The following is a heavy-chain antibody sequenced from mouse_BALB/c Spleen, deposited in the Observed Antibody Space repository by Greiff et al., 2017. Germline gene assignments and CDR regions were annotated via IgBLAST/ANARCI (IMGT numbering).Heavy chain of an antibody. V-gene: IGHV5-6-5*01. Sequence: EVKLVESGGGLVKPGGSLKLSCAASGFTFSSYAMSWVRQTPEKRLEWVASISSGGSTYYPDSVKGRFTISRDNARNILYLQMGSLRSEDTAMYYCANYYGSSSRYFDVWGAGTTVTVSS. D-gene: IGHD1-1*01. CDR2: ISSGGST. CDR3: ANYYGSSSRYFDV. J-gene: IGHJ1*01. CDR1: GFTFSSYA.